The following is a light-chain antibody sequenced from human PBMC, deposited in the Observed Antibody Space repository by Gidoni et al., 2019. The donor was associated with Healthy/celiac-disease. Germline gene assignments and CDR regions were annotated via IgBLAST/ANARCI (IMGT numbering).Light chain of an antibody. Sequence: DIVLTQSPGTLSLSPGERATLSCRASQSVSSSYLAWYQQNPGQAPRRLIYGASSRATGIPDRFSGSGSGTDFTLTISRLEPEDFAVYYCQQYGSSPVTFGQGTKVEIQ. V-gene: IGKV3-20*01. CDR2: GAS. CDR1: QSVSSSY. J-gene: IGKJ1*01. CDR3: QQYGSSPVT.